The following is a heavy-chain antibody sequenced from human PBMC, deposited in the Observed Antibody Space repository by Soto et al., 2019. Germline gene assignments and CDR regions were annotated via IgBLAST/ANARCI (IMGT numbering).Heavy chain of an antibody. CDR2: ISSSSSTI. CDR3: ARAQGDYGGGFYGFDI. J-gene: IGHJ3*02. V-gene: IGHV3-48*01. Sequence: EVQLVESGGGLVQPGGSLRLSCAASGFTFSSYSMNWVRQAPGKGLEWVSYISSSSSTIYYADSVKGRFTISRDNATNSLYMQMNSERAEDTAVYYCARAQGDYGGGFYGFDIWGQGTMVTVSS. D-gene: IGHD4-17*01. CDR1: GFTFSSYS.